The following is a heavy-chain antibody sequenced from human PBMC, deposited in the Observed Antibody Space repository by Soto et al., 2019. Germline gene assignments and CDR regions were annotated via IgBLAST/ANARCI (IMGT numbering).Heavy chain of an antibody. CDR3: ARVYSSGWSTGLDY. V-gene: IGHV4-39*01. CDR2: IYYSGSN. D-gene: IGHD6-19*01. CDR1: GGSISSSSYY. Sequence: SETLSLTCTVSGGSISSSSYYWGWIRQPPGKGLEWIGSIYYSGSNYYNPSLKSRVTISVDTSKNQFSLKLSAVTAADTAVYCCARVYSSGWSTGLDYWGQGTLVTVSS. J-gene: IGHJ4*02.